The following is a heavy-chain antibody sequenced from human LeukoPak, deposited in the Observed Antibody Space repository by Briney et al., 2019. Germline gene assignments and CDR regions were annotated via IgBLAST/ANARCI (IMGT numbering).Heavy chain of an antibody. CDR1: GFTFNNDP. D-gene: IGHD7-27*01. CDR2: IRSDTKTI. CDR3: ARDQNWVFDY. J-gene: IGHJ4*02. V-gene: IGHV3-48*01. Sequence: GGSLRLSCAASGFTFNNDPMNWVRQAPGKGLEWVAHIRSDTKTIVYADSVKGRSIISRDNAKNSLSLQMNSLRVEDTAVYYCARDQNWVFDYWGQGTLVTVSS.